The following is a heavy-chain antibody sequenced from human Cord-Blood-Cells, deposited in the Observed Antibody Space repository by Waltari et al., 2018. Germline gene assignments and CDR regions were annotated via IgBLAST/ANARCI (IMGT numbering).Heavy chain of an antibody. CDR3: ARDGRRSWRVVEATRGFDT. CDR2: INSDGRST. CDR1: GFTFSSYW. V-gene: IGHV3-74*01. Sequence: EVQLVESGGGLVQPGGSLRLSCAAPGFTFSSYWMHWARQAPGKGLVWVSRINSDGRSTSYADSVKDRCTITRGNAKNTLYVQMSSLRAEDTAVDYCARDGRRSWRVVEATRGFDTWGQGTLVTVSS. D-gene: IGHD1-26*01. J-gene: IGHJ5*02.